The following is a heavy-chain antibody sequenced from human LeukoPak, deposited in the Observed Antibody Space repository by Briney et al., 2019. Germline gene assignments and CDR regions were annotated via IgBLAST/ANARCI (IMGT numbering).Heavy chain of an antibody. D-gene: IGHD3-10*01. CDR2: ITASGGST. V-gene: IGHV3-23*01. CDR1: GFTFSSYA. CDR3: ARGGPGVFAY. Sequence: GGSLRLSCAVSGFTFSSYAMTWVRQTPGKGLEWVSAITASGGSTYYADSVKGRFTISRDNSKSTLYLQVNSLRAEDTAVYFCARGGPGVFAYWGQGTLVTVSS. J-gene: IGHJ4*02.